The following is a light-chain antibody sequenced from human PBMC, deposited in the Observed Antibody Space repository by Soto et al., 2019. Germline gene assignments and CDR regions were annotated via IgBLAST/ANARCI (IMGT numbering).Light chain of an antibody. CDR2: GAS. CDR1: QSVSSS. Sequence: EIVMTQSPATLSVSPGERATLSCRASQSVSSSLAWFQQKPGQAPRLLIYGASTRATDIPARFSGSGSGTEFTLTISSLQSEDFAVYYRQQYNNWPPENTFGQGTKLEIK. J-gene: IGKJ2*01. V-gene: IGKV3-15*01. CDR3: QQYNNWPPENT.